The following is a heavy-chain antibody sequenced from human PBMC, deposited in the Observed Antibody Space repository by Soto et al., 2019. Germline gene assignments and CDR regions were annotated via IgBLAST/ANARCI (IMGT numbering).Heavy chain of an antibody. J-gene: IGHJ4*02. D-gene: IGHD3-16*01. V-gene: IGHV3-43*01. CDR1: GFTFDDYT. CDR3: AKGGSSVRAHREVPSFDY. CDR2: ISWDGGST. Sequence: GGSLRLSCAASGFTFDDYTMHWVRQAPGKGLEWVSLISWDGGSTYYADSVKGRFTISRDNSKNSLYLQMNSLRTEDTALYYCAKGGSSVRAHREVPSFDYWGQGTLVTVSS.